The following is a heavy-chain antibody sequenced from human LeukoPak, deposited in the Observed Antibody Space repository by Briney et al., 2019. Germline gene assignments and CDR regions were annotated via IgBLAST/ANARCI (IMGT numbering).Heavy chain of an antibody. Sequence: SETLSLTCAVYGGSFSGYYWSWIRQPPGKGLEWIGEINHSGSTNYNPSLKSRVTISADTSKNQFSLKLSSVTAADTAVYYCARDLAAAGTGFDYWGQGTLVTVSS. V-gene: IGHV4-34*01. CDR1: GGSFSGYY. CDR2: INHSGST. D-gene: IGHD6-13*01. J-gene: IGHJ4*02. CDR3: ARDLAAAGTGFDY.